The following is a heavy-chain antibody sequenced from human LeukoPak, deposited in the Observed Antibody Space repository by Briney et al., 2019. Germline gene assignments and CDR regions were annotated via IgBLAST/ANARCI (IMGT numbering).Heavy chain of an antibody. CDR1: EFIFSDHY. J-gene: IGHJ4*02. CDR2: ISSSGSTT. D-gene: IGHD2-2*01. CDR3: ARGAMSYASSRLPFY. V-gene: IGHV3-11*04. Sequence: GGSLRLSCAASEFIFSDHYMNWIREAPGKGLEWVSYISSSGSTTYYADSVKGRFTISSDNAKNSLYLQMNSLRAEAAAVYYCARGAMSYASSRLPFYWGQGTLVTVSS.